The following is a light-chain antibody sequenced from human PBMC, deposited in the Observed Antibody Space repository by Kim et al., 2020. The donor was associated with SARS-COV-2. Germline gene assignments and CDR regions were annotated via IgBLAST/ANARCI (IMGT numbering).Light chain of an antibody. CDR1: QTVSDY. CDR2: DAS. J-gene: IGKJ4*01. Sequence: EIVLTQSPATLSLSPGEGATLSCRASQTVSDYLVWYQQKPGQAPRLLIYDASSRATGIPARFSGRGFGTDFTLTIRNLEPEDFAVYYCQQRSAWPLTFGGGTKVDIK. CDR3: QQRSAWPLT. V-gene: IGKV3-11*01.